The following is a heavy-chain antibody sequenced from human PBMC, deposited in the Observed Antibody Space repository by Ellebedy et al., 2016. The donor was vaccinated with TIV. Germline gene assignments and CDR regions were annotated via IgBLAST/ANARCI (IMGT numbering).Heavy chain of an antibody. D-gene: IGHD5-24*01. CDR1: GYSFTSYW. CDR2: IYPGDSDT. V-gene: IGHV5-51*01. J-gene: IGHJ2*01. Sequence: GGSLRLXXKGSGYSFTSYWIGWVRQMPGKGLEWMGIIYPGDSDTRYSPSFQGQVTISADKSISTAYLQWSSLKASDTAMYYCARRKMATINNWYFDLWGRGTLVTVSS. CDR3: ARRKMATINNWYFDL.